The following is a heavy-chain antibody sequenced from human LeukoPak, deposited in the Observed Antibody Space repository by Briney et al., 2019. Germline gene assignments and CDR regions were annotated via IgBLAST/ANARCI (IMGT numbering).Heavy chain of an antibody. Sequence: SVKVSCKASVGTFSSYAISWVRQAPGQGLERMGGIIPIFGTANYAQKFQGRVTITGDESTSTAYMELSSLRSEDTAVYYCARGGIAAAGDAFDIWGQGTMVTVSS. D-gene: IGHD6-13*01. V-gene: IGHV1-69*13. CDR3: ARGGIAAAGDAFDI. CDR1: VGTFSSYA. CDR2: IIPIFGTA. J-gene: IGHJ3*02.